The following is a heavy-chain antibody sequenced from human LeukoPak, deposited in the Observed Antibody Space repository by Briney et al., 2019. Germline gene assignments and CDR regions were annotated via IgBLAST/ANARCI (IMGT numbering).Heavy chain of an antibody. CDR2: ITKSGDQT. V-gene: IGHV3-23*01. Sequence: GGSLRLSCATSRFTFSPYPMHWVRQAPGKGLEWVSTITKSGDQTHYADSVRGLFTISRDIFKNTLYLQMNSLRAEDTAVYHCVKSAGKDGYRDVFDIWGQGTVVTVSS. CDR1: RFTFSPYP. D-gene: IGHD5-24*01. CDR3: VKSAGKDGYRDVFDI. J-gene: IGHJ3*02.